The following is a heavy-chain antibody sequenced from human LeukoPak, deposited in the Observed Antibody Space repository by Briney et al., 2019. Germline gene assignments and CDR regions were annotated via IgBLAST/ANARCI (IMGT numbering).Heavy chain of an antibody. D-gene: IGHD6-13*01. J-gene: IGHJ5*02. CDR1: GGSFSGYY. V-gene: IGHV4-34*01. Sequence: SETLSLTCAVYGGSFSGYYWSWIRQPPGKGLEWIGEINHSGSTNYNPSLKSRVTISVDTSKNQFSLKLSSVTAADTAVYYCASQAAAGDNWFDPWGRGTLVTVSS. CDR3: ASQAAAGDNWFDP. CDR2: INHSGST.